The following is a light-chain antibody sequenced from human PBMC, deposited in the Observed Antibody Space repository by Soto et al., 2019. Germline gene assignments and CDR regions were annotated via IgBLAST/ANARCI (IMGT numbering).Light chain of an antibody. J-gene: IGLJ1*01. CDR2: EVN. CDR1: SSDIGSYNF. V-gene: IGLV2-23*02. Sequence: QSALAQPASVPGSPGQSIAISCSGASSDIGSYNFVSWYQQHPGKAPKLMISEVNKRPSGISNRFSGSKSGNTASLTISGLQAEDYSDYYCCSFAGSGTGVFGTGTKVTVL. CDR3: CSFAGSGTGV.